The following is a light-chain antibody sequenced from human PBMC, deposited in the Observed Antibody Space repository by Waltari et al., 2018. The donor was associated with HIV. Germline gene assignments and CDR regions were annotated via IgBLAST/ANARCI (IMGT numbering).Light chain of an antibody. CDR1: QSVSSN. CDR2: GAS. J-gene: IGKJ2*01. V-gene: IGKV3-15*01. CDR3: QHENDWPPMYS. Sequence: DIAMTQHPATLSVSPGERATLSCRASQSVSSNLAWYQQKPGQAPRLLISGASTRATGIPARFSRSVSWTEFTLTISSLQSEEFAVYYCQHENDWPPMYSFGQGTKLEIK.